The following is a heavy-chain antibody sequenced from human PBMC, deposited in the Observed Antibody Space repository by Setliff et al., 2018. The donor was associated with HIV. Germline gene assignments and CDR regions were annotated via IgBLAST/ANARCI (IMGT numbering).Heavy chain of an antibody. Sequence: SETLSLTCTVSGDSIDRYYWSWIRQPPGRGLEWIAYIHDTGKTNSNPSLKSRVTISLDTTRNQISLKLTSVTAADTAVYYCTIPASSLAPNWGRGTQVTVSS. CDR3: TIPASSLAPN. J-gene: IGHJ4*02. CDR2: IHDTGKT. V-gene: IGHV4-4*08. CDR1: GDSIDRYY.